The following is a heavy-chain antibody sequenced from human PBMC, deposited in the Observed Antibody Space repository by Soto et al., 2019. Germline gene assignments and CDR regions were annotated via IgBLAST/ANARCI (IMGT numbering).Heavy chain of an antibody. V-gene: IGHV4-4*02. CDR1: GGSISSSNW. Sequence: SETLSLTCAVSGGSISSSNWWSWVRQPPGKGLEWIGEIYHSGSTNYNPSLKSRVTITVDRSKNQFSLKLNSVTAADTAVYYCARSDITITYVGVIVRRGVDVWGQGTTVTVFS. CDR3: ARSDITITYVGVIVRRGVDV. J-gene: IGHJ6*02. CDR2: IYHSGST. D-gene: IGHD3-16*02.